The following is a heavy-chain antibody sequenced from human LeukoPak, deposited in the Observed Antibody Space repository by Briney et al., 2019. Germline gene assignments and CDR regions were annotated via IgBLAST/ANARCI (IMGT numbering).Heavy chain of an antibody. CDR2: ISGSGGTI. V-gene: IGHV3-21*01. D-gene: IGHD2-21*02. J-gene: IGHJ6*02. CDR3: ARDHIVVVTANYYYYGMDV. CDR1: GFTFSTYV. Sequence: GGSLRLSCAASGFTFSTYVVNWVRQAPGKGLEWVSTISGSGGTIYYADSVKGRFTISRDNAKNSLYLQMNSLRAEDTAVYYCARDHIVVVTANYYYYGMDVWGQGTTVTVSS.